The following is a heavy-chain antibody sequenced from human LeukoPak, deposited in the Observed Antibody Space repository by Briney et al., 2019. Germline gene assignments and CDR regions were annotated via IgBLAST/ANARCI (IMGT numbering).Heavy chain of an antibody. D-gene: IGHD6-19*01. V-gene: IGHV3-30*04. CDR2: ISYDGSNK. Sequence: GGSLRLSCAASGFTFSSYAMHWVRQAPGKGLEWVAVISYDGSNKYYADPVKGRFPIYRENSKNTLYLQMNSLRAEDTAVYYCARDFEHGYSSGWYKNTYYYYYMDVWGKGTTVTVSS. J-gene: IGHJ6*03. CDR1: GFTFSSYA. CDR3: ARDFEHGYSSGWYKNTYYYYYMDV.